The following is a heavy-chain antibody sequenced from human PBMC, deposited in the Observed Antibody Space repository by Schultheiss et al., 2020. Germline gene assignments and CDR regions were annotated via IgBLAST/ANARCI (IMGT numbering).Heavy chain of an antibody. CDR3: ASLDSSWYTLDY. CDR2: IYYTGST. D-gene: IGHD6-13*01. CDR1: GGSISSYY. V-gene: IGHV4-59*01. Sequence: SQTLSLTCTVSGGSISSYYWSWIRQPPGKGLEWIGYIYYTGSTDYNPSLKSRVTISVDTSENQFSLRLSSVTAADTAVYYCASLDSSWYTLDYWGQGTLVTVSS. J-gene: IGHJ4*02.